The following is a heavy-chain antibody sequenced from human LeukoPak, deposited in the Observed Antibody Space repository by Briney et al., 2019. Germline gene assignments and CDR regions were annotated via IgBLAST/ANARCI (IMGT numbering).Heavy chain of an antibody. CDR2: INPNSGGT. CDR3: ASLYGSGITYYYYYYMDV. CDR1: GYTFTGYY. J-gene: IGHJ6*03. V-gene: IGHV1-2*02. Sequence: GASVKVSCKASGYTFTGYYMHWVRQAPGQGLEWMGWINPNSGGTNYAQKFQGRVTMTRDTSISTAYMELSRLRSDDTAVYYCASLYGSGITYYYYYYMDVWGKGTTVTVSS. D-gene: IGHD3-10*01.